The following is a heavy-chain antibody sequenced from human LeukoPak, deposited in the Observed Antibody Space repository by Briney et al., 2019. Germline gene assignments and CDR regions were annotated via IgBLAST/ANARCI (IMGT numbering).Heavy chain of an antibody. CDR1: GGSISNYY. CDR3: VRVDNGGNYFDY. V-gene: IGHV4-59*08. Sequence: SETLSLTCTVSGGSISNYYWNWIRQPPGKGLEWIGYIYYSGSTNYNPSLKSRVTISVDTSKNQFSLRLSSVTAADTAVYYCVRVDNGGNYFDYWGQGTLVTVSS. CDR2: IYYSGST. J-gene: IGHJ4*02. D-gene: IGHD4-23*01.